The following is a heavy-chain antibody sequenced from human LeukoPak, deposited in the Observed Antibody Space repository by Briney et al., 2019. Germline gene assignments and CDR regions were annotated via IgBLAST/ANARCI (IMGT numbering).Heavy chain of an antibody. J-gene: IGHJ6*02. CDR2: IYYSGST. Sequence: PSETLSLTCTVSGGSISSYYWSWIRQPPGKGLEWIGYIYYSGSTNYNPSLKSRVTISVDTSKNQFSLKLSSVTAADTAVYYCARGGLFYDSSSWYSYDKYYYYGMDVWGQGTTVTVSS. V-gene: IGHV4-59*01. D-gene: IGHD6-13*01. CDR3: ARGGLFYDSSSWYSYDKYYYYGMDV. CDR1: GGSISSYY.